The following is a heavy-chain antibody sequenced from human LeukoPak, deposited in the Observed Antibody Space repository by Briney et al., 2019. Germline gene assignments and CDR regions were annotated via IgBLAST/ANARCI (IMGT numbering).Heavy chain of an antibody. Sequence: GGSLRLSCAASGFTFSSYAMSWVRQAPGKGLEWVSAISGSGGSTYYADSVKGRFTISRDNSKNTLYLQMNSLRAEDTAVYYCADSDIVATIYDYWGQGTLVTVSS. CDR2: ISGSGGST. D-gene: IGHD5-12*01. CDR1: GFTFSSYA. V-gene: IGHV3-23*01. J-gene: IGHJ4*02. CDR3: ADSDIVATIYDY.